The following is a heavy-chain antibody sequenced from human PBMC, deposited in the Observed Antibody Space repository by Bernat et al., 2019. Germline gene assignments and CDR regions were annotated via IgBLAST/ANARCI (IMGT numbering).Heavy chain of an antibody. CDR3: AGDPAMGWELLFYYYYGMDV. J-gene: IGHJ6*02. D-gene: IGHD1-26*01. V-gene: IGHV3-33*01. CDR2: IWYDGSNK. CDR1: GFTFSSYG. Sequence: QVQLVESGGGVVQPGRSLRLSCAASGFTFSSYGMHWVRQAPGKGLEWVAVIWYDGSNKYYAESVKGRFTISRDNSKNTLYLQMSSLGAEDTAVYYCAGDPAMGWELLFYYYYGMDVWGQGTTVTVSS.